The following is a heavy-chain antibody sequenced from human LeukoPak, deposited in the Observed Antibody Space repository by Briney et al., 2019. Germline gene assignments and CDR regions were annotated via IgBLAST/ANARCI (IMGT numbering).Heavy chain of an antibody. CDR1: GYSISSGYY. D-gene: IGHD2-2*01. V-gene: IGHV4-38-2*02. CDR3: ARGVRGVVVVPAARIRFDP. J-gene: IGHJ5*02. CDR2: INHSGST. Sequence: SETLSLTCTVSGYSISSGYYWGWIRQPPGKGLEWIGEINHSGSTNYNPSLKSRVTISVDTSKNQFSLKLSSVTAADTAVYYCARGVRGVVVVPAARIRFDPWGQGTLVTVSS.